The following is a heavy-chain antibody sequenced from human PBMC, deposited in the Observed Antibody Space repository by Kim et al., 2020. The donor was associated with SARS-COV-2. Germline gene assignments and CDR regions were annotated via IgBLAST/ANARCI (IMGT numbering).Heavy chain of an antibody. Sequence: GGSLRLSCAASGFTFSSYAMSWVRQAPEKGLEWVSGISASGATPYYSDSVKGRFTISRDNSKNTLYLQMNSLRAEDTAVYYCAKVNDYGDYLQWYFDLWG. CDR1: GFTFSSYA. CDR2: ISASGATP. D-gene: IGHD4-17*01. V-gene: IGHV3-23*01. CDR3: AKVNDYGDYLQWYFDL. J-gene: IGHJ2*01.